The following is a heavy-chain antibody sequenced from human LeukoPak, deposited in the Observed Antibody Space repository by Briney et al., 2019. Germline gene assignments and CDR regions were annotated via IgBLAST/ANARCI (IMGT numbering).Heavy chain of an antibody. CDR3: ASFMYYYDSSGGNFDY. D-gene: IGHD3-22*01. V-gene: IGHV4-38-2*02. J-gene: IGHJ4*02. CDR1: GYSISSGYY. CDR2: INHSGST. Sequence: PSETLSLTCTVSGYSISSGYYWSWIRQPPGKGLEWIGEINHSGSTNYNPSLKSRVTISVDTSKNQFSLKLSSVTAADTAVYYCASFMYYYDSSGGNFDYWGQGTLVTVSS.